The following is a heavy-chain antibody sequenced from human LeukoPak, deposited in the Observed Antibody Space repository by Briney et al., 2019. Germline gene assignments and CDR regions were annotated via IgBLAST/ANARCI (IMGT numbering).Heavy chain of an antibody. CDR1: GFTFSSYG. CDR2: ISYDGSDK. D-gene: IGHD6-19*01. Sequence: GGSLRLSCAASGFTFSSYGMHWVRQAPGKGLEWVAVISYDGSDKYYADSVKGRFTISRDNSKNTLYLQMNSLTPEDTAVYYCANVWRYTSGWYGYCYYGMDVWGQGTTVTVSS. J-gene: IGHJ6*02. CDR3: ANVWRYTSGWYGYCYYGMDV. V-gene: IGHV3-30*18.